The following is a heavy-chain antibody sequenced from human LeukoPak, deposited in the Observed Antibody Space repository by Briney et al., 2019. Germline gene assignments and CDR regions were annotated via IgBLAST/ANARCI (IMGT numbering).Heavy chain of an antibody. V-gene: IGHV4-59*01. D-gene: IGHD2-21*02. CDR3: ARWSHCGGDCHILDY. Sequence: SETLSLTCTVSGGSISGYYWSWSRQATGKGVEWIGNLYYNRGAWFKSPLKSRVTTSVDTSKNEFSLKLSSVTAADTAVYYCARWSHCGGDCHILDYWGQGILVTVSS. CDR2: LYYNRGA. J-gene: IGHJ4*02. CDR1: GGSISGYY.